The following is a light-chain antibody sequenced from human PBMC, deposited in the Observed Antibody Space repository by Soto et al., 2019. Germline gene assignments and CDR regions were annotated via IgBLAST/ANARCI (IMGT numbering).Light chain of an antibody. Sequence: DIQMTQSPSSLSASVGDRVTITCRASQSISSYLNWYQQKPGKAPKLLIYAASSLQSGVPSRFSVSGSGTDFTLTISSLQPEDCATYYCQQSYSTLITFGQGTRLEIK. V-gene: IGKV1-39*01. CDR1: QSISSY. CDR3: QQSYSTLIT. J-gene: IGKJ5*01. CDR2: AAS.